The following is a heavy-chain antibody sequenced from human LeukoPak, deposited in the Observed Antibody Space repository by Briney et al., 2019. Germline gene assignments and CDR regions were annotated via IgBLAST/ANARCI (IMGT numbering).Heavy chain of an antibody. CDR3: AREHGYSRSWYAVDS. V-gene: IGHV3-30-3*01. D-gene: IGHD6-13*01. CDR1: GFTFSSHA. Sequence: GRSLRLSFAVPGFTFSSHAMDWVRQAPGKGLEWVELISNDGNTKYYADSVKGRFTISRHNSTNALYLQLNCLIYQLTALYHCAREHGYSRSWYAVDSWGQGSLVTVSS. J-gene: IGHJ5*01. CDR2: ISNDGNTK.